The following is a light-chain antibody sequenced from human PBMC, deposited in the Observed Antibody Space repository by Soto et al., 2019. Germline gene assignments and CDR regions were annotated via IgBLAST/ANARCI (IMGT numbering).Light chain of an antibody. CDR3: QQYNSYPWT. Sequence: DIQMTQSPSTLSASVGDRVTITCRASQSISSWSAWYQQKPGKAPKLLIYDASSLESGVPSRFSGSGSGTEFTLTISSLQPDDFATYYCQQYNSYPWTFGPWTKVEIK. CDR2: DAS. J-gene: IGKJ1*01. V-gene: IGKV1-5*01. CDR1: QSISSW.